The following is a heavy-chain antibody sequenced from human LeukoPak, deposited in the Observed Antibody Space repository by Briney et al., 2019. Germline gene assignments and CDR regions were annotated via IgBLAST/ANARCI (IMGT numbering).Heavy chain of an antibody. D-gene: IGHD6-19*01. V-gene: IGHV4-59*11. J-gene: IGHJ4*02. Sequence: PSETLSLTCTVSGGSISSHYWSWIRQPPGKGLEWIGYIYYSGSTNYNPSLKSRVTISVDTSKNQFYLKLSSVTAADTAVYYCAREVGWLFDYWGQGTLVTVSS. CDR2: IYYSGST. CDR1: GGSISSHY. CDR3: AREVGWLFDY.